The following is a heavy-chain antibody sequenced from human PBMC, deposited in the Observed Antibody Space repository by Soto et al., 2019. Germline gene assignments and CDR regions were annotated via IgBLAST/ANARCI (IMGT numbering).Heavy chain of an antibody. CDR3: AKDSDSRGAFDI. CDR1: GFTFISYA. D-gene: IGHD3-22*01. J-gene: IGHJ3*02. CDR2: ISGSGGST. Sequence: GSLRLSCAASGFTFISYAISFVRHSPGKGLEWVSAISGSGGSTYYADSVKGRFTISRDNSKNTLYLQMNSLRAEDTAVYYCAKDSDSRGAFDIWGQGTMVTVSS. V-gene: IGHV3-23*01.